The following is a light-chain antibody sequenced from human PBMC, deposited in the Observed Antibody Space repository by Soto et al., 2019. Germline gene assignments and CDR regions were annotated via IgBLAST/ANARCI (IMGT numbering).Light chain of an antibody. CDR2: DVS. V-gene: IGLV2-14*01. Sequence: QSALTQPASLSGSPGQSIAISCTGTSSDVGGYSYVSWYQQQPGKAPKLVISDVSNRPSGVSDRFSGSKSGNTASLTISGPQTEDEADYYCASYTTSSTYVFGTGTKVTVL. CDR3: ASYTTSSTYV. J-gene: IGLJ1*01. CDR1: SSDVGGYSY.